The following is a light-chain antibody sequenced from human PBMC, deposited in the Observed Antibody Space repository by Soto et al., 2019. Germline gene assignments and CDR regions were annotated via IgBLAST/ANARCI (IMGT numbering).Light chain of an antibody. V-gene: IGKV3-20*01. CDR2: GAS. J-gene: IGKJ2*01. Sequence: EIVLTQSPGTLSLSPGERATLSCRASQSVSSSYLAWYQQKPGQAPRLLIYGASSRATGIPDRFSGSGSGTDFTLNISRLEPEDFAVYHCQQYGGSPYTFGQGTKLEIK. CDR1: QSVSSSY. CDR3: QQYGGSPYT.